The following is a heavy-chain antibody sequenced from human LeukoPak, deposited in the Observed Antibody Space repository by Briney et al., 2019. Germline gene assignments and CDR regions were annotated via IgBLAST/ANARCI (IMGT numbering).Heavy chain of an antibody. D-gene: IGHD3-10*01. V-gene: IGHV4-59*01. Sequence: PSETLSLTCTVSGGSISNKYWSWIRQPPGKGLEWIGYIYYSGSTNYNPSLKSRVTILVDTSKNQFSLKLSSVTAADTAVYYCARDSLGAVRGAKDNYYYYYMDVWGKGTTVTVSS. CDR3: ARDSLGAVRGAKDNYYYYYMDV. CDR1: GGSISNKY. J-gene: IGHJ6*03. CDR2: IYYSGST.